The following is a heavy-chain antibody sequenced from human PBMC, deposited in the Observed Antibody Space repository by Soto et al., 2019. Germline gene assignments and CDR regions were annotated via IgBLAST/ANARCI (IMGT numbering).Heavy chain of an antibody. D-gene: IGHD2-2*01. CDR3: AREGIVVVPAAITHYHYGMDV. V-gene: IGHV3-30*03. CDR2: ISHDGSYK. CDR1: GFSFTTYV. Sequence: GGSLRLSCAASGFSFTTYVMHWVRQAPGKGLEWVAAISHDGSYKYYGDAVKGRFTISRDTSKNAVYLEMNSLRPEDTAVYYCAREGIVVVPAAITHYHYGMDVWGQGTTVTVSS. J-gene: IGHJ6*02.